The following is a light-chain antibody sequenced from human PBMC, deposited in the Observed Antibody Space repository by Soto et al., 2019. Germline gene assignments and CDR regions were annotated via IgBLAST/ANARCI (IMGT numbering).Light chain of an antibody. Sequence: QSVLTQPPSVSGAPGQRVTISCTGSSSNIGAGYDVHWYQQLPGTAPKLLIYGNSNRPSGVPDRFSGSKSGTSASLAFTGLQAEDEADYYCQSYDSSLSGSNVFGGGTKVTVL. CDR1: SSNIGAGYD. CDR3: QSYDSSLSGSNV. V-gene: IGLV1-40*01. J-gene: IGLJ2*01. CDR2: GNS.